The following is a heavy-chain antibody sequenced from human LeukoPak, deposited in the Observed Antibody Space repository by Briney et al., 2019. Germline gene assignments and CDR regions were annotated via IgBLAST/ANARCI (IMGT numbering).Heavy chain of an antibody. J-gene: IGHJ4*02. CDR1: GGSISSYY. Sequence: SETLSLTCTVSGGSISSYYWSWIRQPPGKGLEWIGYIYYSGSTNYNPSLKSRVTISVDTSKNQFSLKLSSVTAADTAVYYCARDPGGAGGTDGEDYYWGQGTLVTVSS. CDR2: IYYSGST. CDR3: ARDPGGAGGTDGEDYY. V-gene: IGHV4-59*01. D-gene: IGHD1-14*01.